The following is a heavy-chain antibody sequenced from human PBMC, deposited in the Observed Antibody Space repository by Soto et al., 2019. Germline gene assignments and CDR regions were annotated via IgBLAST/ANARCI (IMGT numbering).Heavy chain of an antibody. J-gene: IGHJ5*02. CDR3: VRDGTKTLRDWFDP. CDR2: IYATGTT. D-gene: IGHD1-1*01. CDR1: CASIYGFY. V-gene: IGHV4-4*07. Sequence: PSESLSLTCTFSCASIYGFYWSWIRKYAGKGLEWIGRIYATGTTDYNPSLKSRVMMSVDTSKKQFSLKLRSVTAADTAVYYCVRDGTKTLRDWFDPWGQGISVTVSS.